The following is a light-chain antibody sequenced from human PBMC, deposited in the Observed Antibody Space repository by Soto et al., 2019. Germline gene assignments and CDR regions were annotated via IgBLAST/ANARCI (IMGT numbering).Light chain of an antibody. CDR3: SSYAGDNKGV. J-gene: IGLJ2*01. V-gene: IGLV2-8*01. CDR2: EVN. Sequence: ALTQPPSASGSPGQSVTISCTGTSSDVGGYNYVSWYQHHPGKAPKLMIYEVNKRPSGVPDRFSGSKSGNTASLTVSGLQAEDEADYYCSSYAGDNKGVFGGGTKVTVL. CDR1: SSDVGGYNY.